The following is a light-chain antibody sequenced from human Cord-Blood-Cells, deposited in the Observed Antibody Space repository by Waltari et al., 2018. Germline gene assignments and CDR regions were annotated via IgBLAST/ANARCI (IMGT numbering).Light chain of an antibody. Sequence: QSALTQPPSASGSPGQSVTISCTGTSSDVGGYNYVSCYQPHPGKAPKLMSYEVSKRPSGVPDRFSGSKSGNTASLTVSGLQAEDEADYYCSSYAGSNNWVFGGGTKLTVL. J-gene: IGLJ3*02. V-gene: IGLV2-8*01. CDR1: SSDVGGYNY. CDR3: SSYAGSNNWV. CDR2: EVS.